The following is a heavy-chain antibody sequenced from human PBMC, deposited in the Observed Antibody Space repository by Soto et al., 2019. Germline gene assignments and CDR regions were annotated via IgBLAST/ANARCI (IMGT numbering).Heavy chain of an antibody. CDR3: ATPACAATWCSPSHNLDH. D-gene: IGHD2-2*01. V-gene: IGHV1-69*09. Sequence: QVQLVQSGAEVKKPESSVKVSCKPSGGTFVRHVISWVRQAPGQGPEWMGKINPLSGISNYAQKFQDRVTFTADTDSSTAYMELSSLRSDDTVVYYCATPACAATWCSPSHNLDHWGQGTLVTVSS. CDR1: GGTFVRHV. CDR2: INPLSGIS. J-gene: IGHJ4*02.